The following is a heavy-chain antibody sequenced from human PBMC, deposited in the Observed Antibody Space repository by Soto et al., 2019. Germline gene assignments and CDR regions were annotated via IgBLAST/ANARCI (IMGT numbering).Heavy chain of an antibody. CDR2: IYPSDSDT. J-gene: IGHJ4*02. D-gene: IGHD3-3*01. CDR1: GYNFAGYW. V-gene: IGHV5-51*01. Sequence: GESLKISCQGSGYNFAGYWIAWVRQMPGKGLELMGIIYPSDSDTRYRPSFQGQDTISADKSISSAYLQWSSLRASDTAMYYCARGGVSTRTFDYWGQGTPVTVSS. CDR3: ARGGVSTRTFDY.